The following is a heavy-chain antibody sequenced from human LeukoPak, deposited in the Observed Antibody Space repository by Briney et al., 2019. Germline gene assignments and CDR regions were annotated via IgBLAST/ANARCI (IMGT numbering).Heavy chain of an antibody. V-gene: IGHV3-74*01. CDR2: IKGDGIST. D-gene: IGHD3-3*01. CDR3: AKDHYWSIDY. J-gene: IGHJ4*02. Sequence: PGGSLRLSHAASGFDFSSNWMHWVRHAPGQGLVWVSRIKGDGISTNYADSVKGRFTISRDIAKNTLYLQMNSLRAEDTGVYYCAKDHYWSIDYWGRGTLVTVSS. CDR1: GFDFSSNW.